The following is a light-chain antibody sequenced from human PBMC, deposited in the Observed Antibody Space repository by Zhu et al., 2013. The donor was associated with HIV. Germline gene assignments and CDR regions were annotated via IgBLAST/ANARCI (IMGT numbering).Light chain of an antibody. CDR2: GAS. V-gene: IGKV3-20*01. CDR1: QSVSSNY. J-gene: IGKJ1*01. CDR3: QQYGSSSQ. Sequence: EIVLTQSPGTLSLSPGDRATLSCRASQSVSSNYLAWYQQKPGQAPSLLIYGASNRATGIPDRFSGSGSETDFTLTISRLEPGDFAVYYCQQYGSSSQFGQGTKVEIK.